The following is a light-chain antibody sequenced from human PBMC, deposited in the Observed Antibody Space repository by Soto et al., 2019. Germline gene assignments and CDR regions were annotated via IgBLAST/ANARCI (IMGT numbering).Light chain of an antibody. Sequence: EIFFTQSPSTLSLSPGDRATLSCRASQSVSNFLAWYQQKPGQAPRLLIYDASNRATGIPARFSGGGSGTDFTLTISRLEPEDFAVYYCQQYGNLYTFGQGTRLEIK. J-gene: IGKJ5*01. CDR2: DAS. V-gene: IGKV3-11*01. CDR1: QSVSNF. CDR3: QQYGNLYT.